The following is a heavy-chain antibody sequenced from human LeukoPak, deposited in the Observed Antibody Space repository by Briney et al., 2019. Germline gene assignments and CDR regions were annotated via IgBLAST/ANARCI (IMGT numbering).Heavy chain of an antibody. V-gene: IGHV4-34*01. CDR1: GGSFSGYY. D-gene: IGHD2-15*01. CDR2: INLSGGT. Sequence: PSQTLSLTCAVSGGSFSGYYWSWIRHRPGKGLECIGEINLSGGTNYNPSLKSRVTISLDTSKNQFSLKLSSVTAADTAVYYCARLGSIVVAVAAMARQPNWFDPWGKGTLVTVSS. CDR3: ARLGSIVVAVAAMARQPNWFDP. J-gene: IGHJ5*02.